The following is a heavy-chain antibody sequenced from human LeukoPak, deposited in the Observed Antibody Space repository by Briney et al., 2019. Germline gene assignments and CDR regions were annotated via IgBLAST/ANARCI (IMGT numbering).Heavy chain of an antibody. J-gene: IGHJ3*02. Sequence: SQTLSLTCTASGGSISSGGYYWSWIRQPPGKGLEWIGYIYYSGSTNYNPSLKSRVTISVDTSKNQFSLKLSSVTAADTAVYYCARVGLPPDAFDIWGQGTMVTVSS. CDR2: IYYSGST. V-gene: IGHV4-61*08. CDR3: ARVGLPPDAFDI. CDR1: GGSISSGGYY. D-gene: IGHD3-16*01.